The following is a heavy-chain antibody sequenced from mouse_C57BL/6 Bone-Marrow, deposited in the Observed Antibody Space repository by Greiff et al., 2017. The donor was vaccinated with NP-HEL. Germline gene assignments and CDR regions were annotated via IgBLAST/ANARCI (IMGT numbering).Heavy chain of an antibody. CDR2: ISDGGSYT. V-gene: IGHV5-4*03. D-gene: IGHD2-2*01. J-gene: IGHJ2*01. CDR3: ARGTMVTTKVYFDY. Sequence: EVKVVESGGGLVKPGGSLKLSCAASGFTFSSYAMSWVRQTPEKRLEWVATISDGGSYTYYPDNVKGRFTISRDNAKNNLYLQMSHLKSEDTAMYYCARGTMVTTKVYFDYWGQGTTLTVSS. CDR1: GFTFSSYA.